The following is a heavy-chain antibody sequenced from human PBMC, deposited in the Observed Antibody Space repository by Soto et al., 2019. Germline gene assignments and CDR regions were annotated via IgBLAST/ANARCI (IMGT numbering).Heavy chain of an antibody. V-gene: IGHV4-59*01. CDR2: IYYSGST. J-gene: IGHJ6*02. Sequence: SETLSLTCTVSGGSISSYYWSWIRQPPGKGLEWIGYIYYSGSTNYNPSLKSRVTISVDTSKNQFSLKLSSVTAADTAVYYCARVWTTRRGDYYYGMDVWGQATTVTVSS. D-gene: IGHD4-4*01. CDR1: GGSISSYY. CDR3: ARVWTTRRGDYYYGMDV.